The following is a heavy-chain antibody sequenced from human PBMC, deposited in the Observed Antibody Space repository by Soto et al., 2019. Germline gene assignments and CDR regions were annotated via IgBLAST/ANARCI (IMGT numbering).Heavy chain of an antibody. CDR2: INRDGGER. CDR3: ARDATFCLDC. Sequence: EVQLVESGGGLAQPGGSLRLSWAASGFSFSNYWMAWVRQAPGKGLEWVANINRDGGERYHADSVRGRFTIFRDNSENSLYLQMNRLRAEDTAVYYCARDATFCLDCWGRGTLVTVSS. CDR1: GFSFSNYW. D-gene: IGHD3-16*01. J-gene: IGHJ4*02. V-gene: IGHV3-7*03.